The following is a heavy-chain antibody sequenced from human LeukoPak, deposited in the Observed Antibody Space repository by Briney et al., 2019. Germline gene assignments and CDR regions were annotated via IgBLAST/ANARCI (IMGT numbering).Heavy chain of an antibody. J-gene: IGHJ4*02. Sequence: GGSLRLSCAASGFTFSSYAMNWVRQAPGKGLEWVSGISGSGGSTYYADSVKGRFTISRDNSKNTLYLQMNSLRAEDTAVYYCAKGSRYFDWLSEWGQGTLVTVSS. CDR1: GFTFSSYA. D-gene: IGHD3-9*01. CDR2: ISGSGGST. CDR3: AKGSRYFDWLSE. V-gene: IGHV3-23*01.